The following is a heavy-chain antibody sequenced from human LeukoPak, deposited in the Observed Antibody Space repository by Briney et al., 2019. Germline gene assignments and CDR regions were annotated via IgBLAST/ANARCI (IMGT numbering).Heavy chain of an antibody. D-gene: IGHD1-1*01. Sequence: GASVKVSCTASGYNFSAYGMTWVRQAPGQGLEGMGWVTSDNRDTKYAPKFQGRVTMTTDMSSTTAYMELRSLRSDDTAVYYCARGSHEYWNDYWGQGTLVTVSS. CDR3: ARGSHEYWNDY. J-gene: IGHJ4*02. V-gene: IGHV1-18*01. CDR1: GYNFSAYG. CDR2: VTSDNRDT.